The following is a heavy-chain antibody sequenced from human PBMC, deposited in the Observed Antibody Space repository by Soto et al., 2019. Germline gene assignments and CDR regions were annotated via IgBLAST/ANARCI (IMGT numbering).Heavy chain of an antibody. J-gene: IGHJ6*02. CDR3: ARVPDV. CDR1: WGTFADSG. CDR2: IIPIFGTA. V-gene: IGHV1-69*13. Sequence: GASGKGSCKASWGTFADSGISWVRQAPGQGLEWMGGIIPIFGTANYAQKFQGRVTITADESTSTAYMELSSLRSEDTAVYYCARVPDVWGQGTTVTVSS.